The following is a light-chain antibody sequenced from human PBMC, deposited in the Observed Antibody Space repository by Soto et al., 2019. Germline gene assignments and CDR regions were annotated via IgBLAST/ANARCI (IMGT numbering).Light chain of an antibody. CDR3: LLAYGGARPFV. J-gene: IGLJ1*01. CDR1: AEAVTRGHF. V-gene: IGLV7-46*01. Sequence: QSVVTQEHSLTVSPGGTVTLTCDSSAEAVTRGHFPYWFQQKPGQAPRTLIYDTSNRHPWTPARFSGSLLGDKAALTLSGAQPEDEADYYFLLAYGGARPFVFGNGTKVTVL. CDR2: DTS.